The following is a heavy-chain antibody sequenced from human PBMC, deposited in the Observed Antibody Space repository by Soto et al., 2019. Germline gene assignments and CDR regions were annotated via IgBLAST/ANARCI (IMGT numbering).Heavy chain of an antibody. D-gene: IGHD2-8*01. CDR1: GGTFSSYA. CDR3: ARGGDGVDYYYGMDV. V-gene: IGHV1-69*13. J-gene: IGHJ6*02. Sequence: ASVQLSCKASGGTFSSYAISWVRQAPGQGLEWMGGIIPIFGTANYAQKFQGRVTITADESTSTAYMELSSLRSEDTAVYYCARGGDGVDYYYGMDVWGQGTTVTVSS. CDR2: IIPIFGTA.